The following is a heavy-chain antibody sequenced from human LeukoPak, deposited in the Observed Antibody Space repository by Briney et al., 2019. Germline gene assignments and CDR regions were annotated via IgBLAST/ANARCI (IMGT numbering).Heavy chain of an antibody. Sequence: GGSLRLSCSASGFSFSSYDMHWVRQAPGKGLEYVSGISSNGGSTDYADSVKGRFTISRDNSKNTLYLQMSSLRAEDTAVYYCVKVIGVGVAGPFDDWGRGTPVTVSS. CDR3: VKVIGVGVAGPFDD. CDR2: ISSNGGST. V-gene: IGHV3-64D*06. J-gene: IGHJ4*02. CDR1: GFSFSSYD. D-gene: IGHD6-19*01.